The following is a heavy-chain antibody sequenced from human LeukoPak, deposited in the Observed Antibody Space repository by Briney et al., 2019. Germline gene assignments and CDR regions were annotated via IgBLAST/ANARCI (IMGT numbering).Heavy chain of an antibody. CDR2: IRYDGSNK. Sequence: GGALRLSCAASGFTFSSYGVHWVRQAPGKGLEWVAFIRYDGSNKYYADSVKGRFIISRDNSKNTLYLQMNSLRAEDTAVYYCAKVSINPGMRYYYYYMDVWGKGTTVTVAS. CDR1: GFTFSSYG. J-gene: IGHJ6*03. CDR3: AKVSINPGMRYYYYYMDV. D-gene: IGHD2-8*01. V-gene: IGHV3-30*02.